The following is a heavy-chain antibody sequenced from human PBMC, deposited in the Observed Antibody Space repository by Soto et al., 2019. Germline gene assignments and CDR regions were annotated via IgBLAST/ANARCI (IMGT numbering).Heavy chain of an antibody. V-gene: IGHV4-59*01. CDR2: IYYSGST. J-gene: IGHJ4*02. Sequence: PSETLSLTCNVSGASISSYYWSWIRQPPGKGLEWIGYIYYSGSTNYNPSLKSRVTMSLDTSKNQFSLNLSSVAAADTAVYYCARARGSSGWSDYWGQGTLVTVSS. CDR3: ARARGSSGWSDY. CDR1: GASISSYY. D-gene: IGHD6-19*01.